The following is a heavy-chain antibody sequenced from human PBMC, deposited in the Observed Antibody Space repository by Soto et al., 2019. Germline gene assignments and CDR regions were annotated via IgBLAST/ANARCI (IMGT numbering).Heavy chain of an antibody. CDR1: GFTFSTYA. D-gene: IGHD2-15*01. Sequence: EVELLESGGGLVQPEGSLRLSCAASGFTFSTYAMGWVRQAPGQGLEWVSVVSSGGGTHYADSVKGRFTVSRDNSKNTLSLQMNSLRADDTAVYYCAKRRGAGGNFDYWGQGALVTVSS. CDR2: VSSGGGT. V-gene: IGHV3-23*01. J-gene: IGHJ4*02. CDR3: AKRRGAGGNFDY.